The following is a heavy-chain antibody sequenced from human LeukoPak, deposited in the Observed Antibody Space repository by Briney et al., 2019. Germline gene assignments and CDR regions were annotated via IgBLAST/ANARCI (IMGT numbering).Heavy chain of an antibody. CDR2: INPNSGDT. CDR3: ATPTERLLPDY. D-gene: IGHD2-15*01. Sequence: ASVKVSCKASGYRFTDDFMHWVRQAPGQGLEWMGWINPNSGDTDYAQKFQGRVTLTRDASIGTAYMELTRLRSDDTAVYYCATPTERLLPDYWGQGTLVTVSS. CDR1: GYRFTDDF. V-gene: IGHV1-2*02. J-gene: IGHJ4*02.